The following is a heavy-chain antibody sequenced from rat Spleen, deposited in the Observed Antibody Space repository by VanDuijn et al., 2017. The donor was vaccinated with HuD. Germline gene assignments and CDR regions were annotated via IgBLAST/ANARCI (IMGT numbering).Heavy chain of an antibody. Sequence: EVQLVESGGGLLQPGGSLNLSCTASGFTFSNYDMAWVRQAPTKGLEWIASISIVGGTTYYRNSVKGRFTISRDNAKNTQYLQMDSLRSEDTATYYCARTCNTDYFDYWGQGVMVTVSS. V-gene: IGHV5S23*01. J-gene: IGHJ2*01. CDR2: ISIVGGTT. D-gene: IGHD4-1*01. CDR3: ARTCNTDYFDY. CDR1: GFTFSNYD.